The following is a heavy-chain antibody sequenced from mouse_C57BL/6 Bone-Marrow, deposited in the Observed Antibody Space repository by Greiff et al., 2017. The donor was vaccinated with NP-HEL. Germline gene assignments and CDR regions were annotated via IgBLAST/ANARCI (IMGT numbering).Heavy chain of an antibody. J-gene: IGHJ1*03. D-gene: IGHD1-1*01. V-gene: IGHV5-17*01. Sequence: EVMLVESGGGLVKPGGSLKLSCAASGFTFSDYGMHWVRQAPEKGLEWVAYISSGSSTIYYADTVQGRFTISRDNAKNTLFLQLTSQRSEDTAMYYCARYYGSGYWYFDVWGTGTTVTVSS. CDR2: ISSGSSTI. CDR3: ARYYGSGYWYFDV. CDR1: GFTFSDYG.